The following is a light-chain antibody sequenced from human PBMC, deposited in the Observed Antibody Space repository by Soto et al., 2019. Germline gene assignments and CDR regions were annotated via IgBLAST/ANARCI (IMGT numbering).Light chain of an antibody. V-gene: IGKV3-15*01. J-gene: IGKJ4*01. Sequence: EIVMTQSPATLSVSPGERATLSCRASQSISTNLAWYQQKPGQAPRLLIYGASTRATGIPARFSGSGSGTDFTLTNRSLQSEDFAVYYCQQDNNWPPITFGGGTKVEIK. CDR2: GAS. CDR1: QSISTN. CDR3: QQDNNWPPIT.